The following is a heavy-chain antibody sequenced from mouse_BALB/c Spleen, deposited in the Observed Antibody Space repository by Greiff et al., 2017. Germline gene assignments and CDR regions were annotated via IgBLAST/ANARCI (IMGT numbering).Heavy chain of an antibody. CDR1: GFTFSSYA. CDR3: ARQRYGKEMDY. Sequence: DVKLVESGGGLVKPGGSLKLSCAASGFTFSSYAMSWVRQTPEKRLEWVATISSGGSYTYYPDSVKGRFTISRDNAKNTLYLQMSSLRSEDTAMYYCARQRYGKEMDYWGQGTSVTVSS. D-gene: IGHD2-10*02. CDR2: ISSGGSYT. V-gene: IGHV5-9-3*01. J-gene: IGHJ4*01.